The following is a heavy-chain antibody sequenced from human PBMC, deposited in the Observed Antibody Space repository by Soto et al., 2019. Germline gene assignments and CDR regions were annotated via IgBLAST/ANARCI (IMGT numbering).Heavy chain of an antibody. V-gene: IGHV3-21*01. CDR1: GFTFSAHG. D-gene: IGHD3-10*01. J-gene: IGHJ6*02. Sequence: EVQLVESGGGLVKPGGSLRLSCAASGFTFSAHGMNWVRQAPGRGLEWISCISSGSQYIYYADSMQGRFTISRDDAKNSLYLQIDNLRAEDTGVYYCARDRDGSGTNLRSYQYAMDVWGQGTTVTVSS. CDR3: ARDRDGSGTNLRSYQYAMDV. CDR2: ISSGSQYI.